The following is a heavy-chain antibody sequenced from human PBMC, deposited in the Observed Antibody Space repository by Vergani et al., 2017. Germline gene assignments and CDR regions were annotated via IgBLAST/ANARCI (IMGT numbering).Heavy chain of an antibody. CDR1: GGSISSYY. CDR2: IYYSGST. V-gene: IGHV4-39*01. J-gene: IGHJ5*02. CDR3: ARHLGVVVRTVWFDP. D-gene: IGHD3-22*01. Sequence: QVQLQESGPGLVKPSETLSLTCTVSGGSISSYYWGWIRQPPGKGLEWIGSIYYSGSTYYNPSLKSRVTISVDTSKNQFSLKLSSVTAADTAVYYCARHLGVVVRTVWFDPWGQGTLVTVSS.